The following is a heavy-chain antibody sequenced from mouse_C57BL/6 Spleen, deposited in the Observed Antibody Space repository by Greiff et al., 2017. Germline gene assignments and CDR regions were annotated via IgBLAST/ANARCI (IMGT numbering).Heavy chain of an antibody. CDR1: GYTFTDYY. D-gene: IGHD1-1*01. J-gene: IGHJ2*01. CDR2: IFPGSGST. Sequence: QVQLQQSGPELVKPGASVKISCKASGYTFTDYYINWVKQRPGQGLEWIGWIFPGSGSTYYNEKFKGKATLTVDKSSSTAYMLLSSLTSEDSAVYFCARGGYYGSSSYYFDYWGQGTTRTVSS. CDR3: ARGGYYGSSSYYFDY. V-gene: IGHV1-75*01.